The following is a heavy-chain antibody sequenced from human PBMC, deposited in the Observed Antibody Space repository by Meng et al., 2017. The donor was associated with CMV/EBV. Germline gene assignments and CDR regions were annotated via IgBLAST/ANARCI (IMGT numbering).Heavy chain of an antibody. CDR1: GYTFTGYY. D-gene: IGHD1-26*01. CDR2: INPNSGGT. J-gene: IGHJ4*02. Sequence: VKVSCKASGYTFTGYYMHWVRQAPGQGLEWMGWINPNSGGTNYAQKFQGRVTMTRDTSISTAYMELSRLRSDDTAVYYCARGNTINSGSYFYYFDYWGQGTLVTVSS. V-gene: IGHV1-2*02. CDR3: ARGNTINSGSYFYYFDY.